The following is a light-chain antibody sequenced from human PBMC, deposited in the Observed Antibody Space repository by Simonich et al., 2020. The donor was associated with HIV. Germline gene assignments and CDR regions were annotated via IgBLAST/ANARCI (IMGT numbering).Light chain of an antibody. V-gene: IGKV1-33*01. CDR2: DAS. CDR1: QGISKS. J-gene: IGKJ3*01. CDR3: QQYDNLPFT. Sequence: DIQMTQSPSSLSASVGDRVTITCRASQGISKSLAWYQQKPGKAPKLLIYDASNLHTGVPSRFSGSGSGTDFTFTISSLQPEDIATYYCQQYDNLPFTFGPGTKVDIK.